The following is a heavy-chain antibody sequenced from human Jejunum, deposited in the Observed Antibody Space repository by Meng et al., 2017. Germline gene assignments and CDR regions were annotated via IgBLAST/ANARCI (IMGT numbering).Heavy chain of an antibody. CDR1: GFAFSTYT. J-gene: IGHJ4*02. V-gene: IGHV3-74*01. D-gene: IGHD3-10*01. CDR2: IKPDGRTT. CDR3: ARDRDWVGGDY. Sequence: GGSLRLSCAASGFAFSTYTMHWVRQAPGKGLVWVSQIKPDGRTTVYADSVEGRFTISRDNAKSTLYLEMNSLRAEDAAVYYCARDRDWVGGDYWGQGTLVTVSS.